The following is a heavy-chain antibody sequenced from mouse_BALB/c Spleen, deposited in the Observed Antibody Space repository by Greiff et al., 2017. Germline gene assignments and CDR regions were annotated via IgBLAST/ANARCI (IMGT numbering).Heavy chain of an antibody. CDR3: ARAVYDGYLDY. CDR2: ISDGGSYT. Sequence: DVMLVESGGGLVKPGGSLKLSCAASGFTFSDYYMYWVRQTPEKRLEWVATISDGGSYTYYPDSVKGRFTISRDNAKNNLYLQMSSLKSEDTAMYYCARAVYDGYLDYWGQGTTLTVSS. D-gene: IGHD2-3*01. CDR1: GFTFSDYY. J-gene: IGHJ2*01. V-gene: IGHV5-4*02.